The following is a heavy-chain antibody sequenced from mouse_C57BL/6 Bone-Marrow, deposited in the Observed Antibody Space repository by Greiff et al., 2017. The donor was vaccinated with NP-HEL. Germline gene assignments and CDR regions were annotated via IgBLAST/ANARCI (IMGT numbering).Heavy chain of an antibody. V-gene: IGHV5-6*01. D-gene: IGHD3-2*02. CDR2: ISSGGSYT. CDR1: GFTFSSYG. J-gene: IGHJ3*01. Sequence: EVQGVESGGDLVKPGGSLKLSCAASGFTFSSYGMSWVRQTPDKRLEWVATISSGGSYTYYPDSVKGRFTISRDNAKNTLYLQMSSLKSEDTAMYYCSPQATFAYWGQGTLVTVSA. CDR3: SPQATFAY.